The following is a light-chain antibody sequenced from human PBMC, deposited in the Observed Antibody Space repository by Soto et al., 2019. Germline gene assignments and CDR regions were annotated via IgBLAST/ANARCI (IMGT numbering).Light chain of an antibody. CDR3: QQYGSSPLT. CDR1: QSVSSSY. V-gene: IGKV3-20*01. Sequence: EMVLTQSPGTLSLSPGERATLSCRASQSVSSSYLAWYQQKPGQAPRLLIYGASSRATGIPDRFSGSGSGTDFTLTISRLEPEVFGVYYCQQYGSSPLTFCGGTRVDIK. CDR2: GAS. J-gene: IGKJ4*01.